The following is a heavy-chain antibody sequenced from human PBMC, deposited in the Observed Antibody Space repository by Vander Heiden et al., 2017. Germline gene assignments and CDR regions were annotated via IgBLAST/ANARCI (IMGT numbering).Heavy chain of an antibody. D-gene: IGHD2-2*03. J-gene: IGHJ6*02. CDR2: ISWNSGSI. CDR1: GFHFDDYA. V-gene: IGHV3-9*01. Sequence: EVQLVESGGGLVQPGRSLRLSCVASGFHFDDYAMTWARQAPSKGLEWVSGISWNSGSIGYADSVKGRFTIARDNAKNSLYLQMNSLSAEDTALYYCAEVSLDRYYYYGMDVWCQGTTVTLSS. CDR3: AEVSLDRYYYYGMDV.